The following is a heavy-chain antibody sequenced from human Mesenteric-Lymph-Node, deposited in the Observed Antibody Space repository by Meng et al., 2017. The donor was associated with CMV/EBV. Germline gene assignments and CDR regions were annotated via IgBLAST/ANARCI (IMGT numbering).Heavy chain of an antibody. D-gene: IGHD6-6*01. V-gene: IGHV1-18*01. CDR2: ISDCNGHM. CDR1: GYTFINYG. CDR3: ARGPPHIAARVSYYYGMDV. J-gene: IGHJ6*02. Sequence: ASVKVSCKASGYTFINYGINWVRQAPGQGLEWMGWISDCNGHMKYARKLQGRVIMTTDISTTTAYMELRSLRSDDTAVYYCARGPPHIAARVSYYYGMDVWGQGTTVTVSS.